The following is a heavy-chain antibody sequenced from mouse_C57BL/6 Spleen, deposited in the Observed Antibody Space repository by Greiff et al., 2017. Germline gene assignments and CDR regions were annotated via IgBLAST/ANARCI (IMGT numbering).Heavy chain of an antibody. CDR3: ATTVVARYFDV. D-gene: IGHD1-1*01. Sequence: QVQLQQPGAELVKPGASVKLSCKASGYTFTSYWMHWVKQRPGQGLEWIGMIHPNSGSTNYNEKFKSKATLTVDKSSSTAYMQLSSLTSKDSAVYYCATTVVARYFDVWGTGTTVTVSS. J-gene: IGHJ1*03. CDR2: IHPNSGST. V-gene: IGHV1-64*01. CDR1: GYTFTSYW.